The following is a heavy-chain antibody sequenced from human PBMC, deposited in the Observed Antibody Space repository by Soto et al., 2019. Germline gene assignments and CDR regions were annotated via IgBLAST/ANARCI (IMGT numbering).Heavy chain of an antibody. V-gene: IGHV6-1*01. CDR1: VDSVSSNSAA. J-gene: IGHJ6*02. D-gene: IGHD3-22*01. CDR2: TYYRSKWYN. CDR3: ARDLDDSSGYYYRYYYYGMDV. Sequence: SQTLSLTCAISVDSVSSNSAAWNWIRQSPSRGLEWLGRTYYRSKWYNDYAVSVKSRITINPDTSKNQFSLQLNSVTPEDTAAYYCARDLDDSSGYYYRYYYYGMDVWGQGTTVTVSS.